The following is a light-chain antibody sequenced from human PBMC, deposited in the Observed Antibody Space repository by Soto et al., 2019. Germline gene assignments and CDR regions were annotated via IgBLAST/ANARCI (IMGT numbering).Light chain of an antibody. CDR2: TAS. CDR1: QGINSY. Sequence: DIQLTQSPSFLSASVGDRVTITCRASQGINSYVAWYQQQPVKAPKLLIYTASTLQKGVPSRFSGSRSGTELTLTISSLQTEDFATYYCQQLNNYPYTFGQGTKLEIK. V-gene: IGKV1-9*01. CDR3: QQLNNYPYT. J-gene: IGKJ2*01.